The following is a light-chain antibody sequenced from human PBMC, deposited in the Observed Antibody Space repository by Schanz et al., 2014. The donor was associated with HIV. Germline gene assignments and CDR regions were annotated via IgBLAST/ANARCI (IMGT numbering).Light chain of an antibody. CDR3: CSYTSSSTLVV. Sequence: QSALTQPASVSGSPGQSITISCTGTSSDVGVYNYVSWYQQHPGKAPKLMIYDVSNRPSGVSNRFSGSKSGNTASLTISGLQAEDEADYYCCSYTSSSTLVVFGGGTKLTVL. J-gene: IGLJ2*01. CDR2: DVS. V-gene: IGLV2-14*01. CDR1: SSDVGVYNY.